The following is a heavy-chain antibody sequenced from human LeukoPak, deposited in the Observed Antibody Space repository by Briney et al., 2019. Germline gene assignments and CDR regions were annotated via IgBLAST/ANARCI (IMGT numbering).Heavy chain of an antibody. CDR3: ARDLYGSRFSYDYYMDV. D-gene: IGHD3-10*01. Sequence: PGGSLRLSCAASGFTFSSYSMSWVRQAPGKGLEWVSSISSSSSYIYYADSVKGRFTISRDNAKNSLYLQMNSLRAEDTAVYYCARDLYGSRFSYDYYMDVWGKGTTVTVSS. CDR1: GFTFSSYS. CDR2: ISSSSSYI. V-gene: IGHV3-21*01. J-gene: IGHJ6*03.